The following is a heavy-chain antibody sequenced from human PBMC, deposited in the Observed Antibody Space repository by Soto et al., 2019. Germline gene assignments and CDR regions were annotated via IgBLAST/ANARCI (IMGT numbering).Heavy chain of an antibody. CDR1: GYTFTSYG. CDR2: ISAYNGNT. CDR3: ARNTCFGVVIEYFDY. Sequence: QVQLVQSGAEVKKPGASVKISCKASGYTFTSYGISWVRQAPGQGLEWLGWISAYNGNTNYAQKLQGRVTMTTDTSTSTAYKELRRQRSDDTAVYYCARNTCFGVVIEYFDYWGQGTPVTVSS. J-gene: IGHJ4*02. V-gene: IGHV1-18*01. D-gene: IGHD3-3*01.